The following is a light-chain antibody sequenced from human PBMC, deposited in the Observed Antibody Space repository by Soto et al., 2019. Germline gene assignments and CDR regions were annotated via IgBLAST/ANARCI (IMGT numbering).Light chain of an antibody. CDR2: DAS. CDR3: QQRNKWPPVT. CDR1: RSVSTS. Sequence: ESVLTQSPATLPLSPGKRATLSCRASRSVSTSLAWYKHKPGQAPSLLIYDASNRATRVPTRFSGSGSGTDFTLTISSLEPEDFAVYYCQQRNKWPPVTFGGGTRVEIK. V-gene: IGKV3-11*01. J-gene: IGKJ4*01.